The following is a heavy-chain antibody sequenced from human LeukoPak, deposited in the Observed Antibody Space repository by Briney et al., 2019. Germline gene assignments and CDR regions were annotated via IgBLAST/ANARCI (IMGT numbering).Heavy chain of an antibody. J-gene: IGHJ4*02. V-gene: IGHV3-23*01. CDR3: ASHLITMVRGVKL. D-gene: IGHD3-10*01. Sequence: GGSLRLSCAASGFTFSSYAMSWVRQPPGKGLEWVSAISGSGGSTYYPDSGKGRFTISRDNSKTTLYLQMNSLRAEDTAVYYCASHLITMVRGVKLWGQGTLVTVSS. CDR2: ISGSGGST. CDR1: GFTFSSYA.